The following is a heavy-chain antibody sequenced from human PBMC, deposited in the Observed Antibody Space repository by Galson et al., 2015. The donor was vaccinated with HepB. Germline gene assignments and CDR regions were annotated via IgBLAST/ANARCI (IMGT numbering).Heavy chain of an antibody. CDR2: ISGSGGST. Sequence: SLRLSCAASGFTFSSYAMSWVRQAPGKGLEWVSAISGSGGSTYYADSVKGRFTISRDNSKNTLYLQMNSLRAEDTAVYYCAKVGWFGELFGYFDYWGQGTLVTVSS. CDR3: AKVGWFGELFGYFDY. D-gene: IGHD3-10*01. J-gene: IGHJ4*02. V-gene: IGHV3-23*01. CDR1: GFTFSSYA.